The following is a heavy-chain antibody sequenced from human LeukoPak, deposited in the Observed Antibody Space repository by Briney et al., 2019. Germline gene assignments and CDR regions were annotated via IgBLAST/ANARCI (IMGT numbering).Heavy chain of an antibody. CDR2: IYYSGNT. CDR1: GGSISNYF. V-gene: IGHV4-59*01. J-gene: IGHJ4*02. Sequence: PSETLSLTCTVSGGSISNYFWSWIRQAPGKGLEYIGFIYYSGNTNYNPSFKSRVTISVDTSKKQFSLKLSSVTAADTAVYYCARIPGHSSSWYLDYWGQGTLVTVSS. CDR3: ARIPGHSSSWYLDY. D-gene: IGHD6-13*01.